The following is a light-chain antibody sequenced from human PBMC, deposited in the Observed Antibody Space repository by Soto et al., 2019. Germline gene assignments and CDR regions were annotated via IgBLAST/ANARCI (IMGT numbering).Light chain of an antibody. CDR1: QSISRN. CDR3: QQSYTTASIT. Sequence: DIQMTQSPSSLSASVGARVTITCRASQSISRNLNWYQHKPGKAPKLLIYAASSLKNGVPSRFSGGGSGTEFTLSISSLQPEDFGTYYCQQSYTTASITFGQGTRLEIK. V-gene: IGKV1-39*01. CDR2: AAS. J-gene: IGKJ5*01.